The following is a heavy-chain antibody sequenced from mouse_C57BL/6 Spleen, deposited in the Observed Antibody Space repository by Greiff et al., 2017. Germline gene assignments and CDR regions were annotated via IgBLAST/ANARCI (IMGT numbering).Heavy chain of an antibody. CDR2: INPSNGGT. CDR1: GYTFTSYW. Sequence: QVQLQQPGTELMKPGASVKLSCKASGYTFTSYWMHWVKQRPGQGLEWIGNINPSNGGTNYNEKFKSKATLTVDKSSSTAYMQLSSLTSEDSAVYYCARWHYIDTNFPFDYWGQGTTLTVSS. V-gene: IGHV1-53*01. D-gene: IGHD2-12*01. J-gene: IGHJ2*01. CDR3: ARWHYIDTNFPFDY.